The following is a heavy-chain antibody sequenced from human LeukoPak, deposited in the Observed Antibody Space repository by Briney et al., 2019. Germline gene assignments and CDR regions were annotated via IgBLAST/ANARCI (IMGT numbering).Heavy chain of an antibody. Sequence: SETLSLTCAVYGGSFSGYYWSWIRQPPGKGLEWIGEINHSGSTNYNPSLKSRVTISVDTSKNQFSLKLSSVTAADTAVYYCARDTPLGYCSSTSCYNYYYYYMDVWGKGATVTVSS. CDR1: GGSFSGYY. CDR3: ARDTPLGYCSSTSCYNYYYYYMDV. D-gene: IGHD2-2*02. J-gene: IGHJ6*03. CDR2: INHSGST. V-gene: IGHV4-34*01.